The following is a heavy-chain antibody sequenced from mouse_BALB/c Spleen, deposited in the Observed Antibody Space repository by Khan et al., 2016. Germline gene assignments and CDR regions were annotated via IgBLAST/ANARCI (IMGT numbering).Heavy chain of an antibody. CDR2: INTYTGEP. CDR3: ARFRSANY. CDR1: GYTFTNYG. J-gene: IGHJ2*01. V-gene: IGHV9-1*02. D-gene: IGHD6-1*01. Sequence: QIQLVQSGPELKKPGETVKISCKASGYTFTNYGMNWVKQAPGKGLKWMGWINTYTGEPTYADDFKGRFVFSLETSASTAYLQINILKNEDMATYFCARFRSANYWGQGTTLTVSS.